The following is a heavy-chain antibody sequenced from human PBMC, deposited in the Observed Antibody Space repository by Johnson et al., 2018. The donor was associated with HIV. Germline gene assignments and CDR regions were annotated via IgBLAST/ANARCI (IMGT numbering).Heavy chain of an antibody. V-gene: IGHV3-15*01. Sequence: MQLVESGGGLVQPGGSLRLSCAASGFTFINAWMSWVRQAPGKGLEWVGRIYSQTDGGTTDYAAPMKGRFTISRDDSKNTLYLQMNSLRVEDTAVYYCARELQLSSDAFDIWGQGTMVTVSS. CDR2: IYSQTDGGTT. CDR1: GFTFINAW. J-gene: IGHJ3*02. CDR3: ARELQLSSDAFDI. D-gene: IGHD5-24*01.